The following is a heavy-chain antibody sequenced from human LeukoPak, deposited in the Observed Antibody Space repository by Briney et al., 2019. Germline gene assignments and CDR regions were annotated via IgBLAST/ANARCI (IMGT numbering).Heavy chain of an antibody. Sequence: SETLSLTCTVSGGSISSSSYYWGWIRQPPGKGLEWIGSIYYSGSTYYNPSLKSRVTISVDTSKNQFSLKLSSVTAADTAVYYCAGLVVGATEVDYWGQGTLVTVSS. CDR2: IYYSGST. CDR3: AGLVVGATEVDY. D-gene: IGHD1-26*01. CDR1: GGSISSSSYY. V-gene: IGHV4-39*01. J-gene: IGHJ4*02.